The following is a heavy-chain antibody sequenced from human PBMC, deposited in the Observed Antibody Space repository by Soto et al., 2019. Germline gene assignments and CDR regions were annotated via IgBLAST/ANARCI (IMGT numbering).Heavy chain of an antibody. CDR1: GYTFSNYG. CDR2: ISLYSDGT. CDR3: ARVVPGAEAWFGP. V-gene: IGHV1-18*01. J-gene: IGHJ5*02. Sequence: ASVKVSCETSGYTFSNYGITWVRQAPGQPLEWLGWISLYSDGTNYAQKFQGRVSMTTDTSTTTAYMELRSLRSADTAVYYCARVVPGAEAWFGPWGQGTLVTVSS. D-gene: IGHD2-2*01.